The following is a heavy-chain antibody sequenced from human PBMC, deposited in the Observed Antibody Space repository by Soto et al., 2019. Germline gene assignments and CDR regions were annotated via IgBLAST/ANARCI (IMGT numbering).Heavy chain of an antibody. V-gene: IGHV1-69*01. D-gene: IGHD3-16*01. CDR3: ARGGGPYVWFNEF. Sequence: QEQLVQSGAEVKKPGSSVKVSCKDSGGLFSSFAISWVRQAPGQGLEWMGGIIPVFGTTNYAQKFQGRVTITADESTNTAYMELSSLTSDDTAMYYCARGGGPYVWFNEFWGQVPQVTVSA. CDR2: IIPVFGTT. CDR1: GGLFSSFA. J-gene: IGHJ4*02.